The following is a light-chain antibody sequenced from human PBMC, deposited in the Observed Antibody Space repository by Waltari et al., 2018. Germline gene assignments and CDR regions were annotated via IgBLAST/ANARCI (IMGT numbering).Light chain of an antibody. V-gene: IGLV1-47*01. Sequence: SVLTQPPSVSGTPGQTVTISCFGTNSNIGRNSVFWYQQLPGTAPKLLIYRDDQRPAGVPDRCSGSKSGTSASLAIRGLRSEDEADYYCAAWDDSLSVSYVFGSGTKVTV. CDR3: AAWDDSLSVSYV. CDR1: NSNIGRNS. CDR2: RDD. J-gene: IGLJ1*01.